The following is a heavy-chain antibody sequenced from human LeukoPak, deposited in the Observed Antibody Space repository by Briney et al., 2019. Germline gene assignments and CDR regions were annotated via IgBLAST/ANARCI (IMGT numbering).Heavy chain of an antibody. CDR1: ALTFSRYA. Sequence: GGSLRLSCAASALTFSRYAMHWVRQPPGKGLEWVAESWSVGSNENYADSVKGRFTISRDNAKNSLYLQMNSLRAEDTALYYCAKDGEKWELLSWFDPWGQGTLVTVSS. D-gene: IGHD1-26*01. CDR2: SWSVGSNE. J-gene: IGHJ5*02. CDR3: AKDGEKWELLSWFDP. V-gene: IGHV3-33*03.